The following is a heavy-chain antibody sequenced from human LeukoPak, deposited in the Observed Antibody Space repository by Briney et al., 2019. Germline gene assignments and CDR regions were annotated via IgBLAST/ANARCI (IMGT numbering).Heavy chain of an antibody. CDR2: IIPIFGTA. J-gene: IGHJ6*03. Sequence: LVKVSCKASGGTFSSYAISWVRQAPGQGLEWMGRIIPIFGTANYAQKFQGRVTITTDESTSTAYMELSSLRSEDTAVYYCARGDIVVVPAAIGGADYYYYMDVWGKGTTVTVSS. V-gene: IGHV1-69*05. CDR1: GGTFSSYA. D-gene: IGHD2-2*02. CDR3: ARGDIVVVPAAIGGADYYYYMDV.